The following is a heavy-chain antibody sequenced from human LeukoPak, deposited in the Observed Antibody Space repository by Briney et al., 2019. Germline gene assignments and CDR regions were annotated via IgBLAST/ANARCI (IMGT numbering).Heavy chain of an antibody. CDR2: VSSTGAT. V-gene: IGHV4-59*08. Sequence: SETLSLTCAVSGGSMNSYYWTWIRQPPGKGLEWIGGVSSTGATNYNPSLKSRLTMSLDTSQKQFALKLTTVTAAYTAVYYCARQPDHRDQGFDYWGQGTLVTVSS. J-gene: IGHJ4*02. CDR1: GGSMNSYY. D-gene: IGHD4-17*01. CDR3: ARQPDHRDQGFDY.